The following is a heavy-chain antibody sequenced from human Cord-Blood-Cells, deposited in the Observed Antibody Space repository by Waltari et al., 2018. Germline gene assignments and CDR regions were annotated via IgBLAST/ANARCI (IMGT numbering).Heavy chain of an antibody. CDR2: IYYRGST. J-gene: IGHJ2*01. CDR3: AGRARYWYFDL. Sequence: QLQLQESGPGLVKPSETLSLTCTVSGGSISSSSYYWGWIRQPPGKGLEWIGWIYYRGSTYYNPSLKSRVTISVDTSKNQFSLKLSSVTAADTAVYYCAGRARYWYFDLWGRGTLVTVSS. V-gene: IGHV4-39*01. CDR1: GGSISSSSYY.